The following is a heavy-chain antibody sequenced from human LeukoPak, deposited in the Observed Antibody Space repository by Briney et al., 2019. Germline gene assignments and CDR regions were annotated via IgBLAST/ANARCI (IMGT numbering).Heavy chain of an antibody. Sequence: QAGRSLRHSRTASGFTLCVYAMSWVRQAPGKGLEGVGFIRSKAYGGTTVYAASVKGRFTISRDDSKSIAYLQMHSLKSEDTAVYYCASCVDYGDLPYYFGSWGQGTLVTVSS. CDR2: IRSKAYGGTT. D-gene: IGHD4-17*01. V-gene: IGHV3-49*04. CDR1: GFTLCVYA. CDR3: ASCVDYGDLPYYFGS. J-gene: IGHJ4*02.